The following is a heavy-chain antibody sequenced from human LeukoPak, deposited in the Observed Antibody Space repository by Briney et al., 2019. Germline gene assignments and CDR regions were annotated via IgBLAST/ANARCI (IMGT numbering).Heavy chain of an antibody. Sequence: SETLSLTCTVSGGSISSYYWSWIRQPPGEGLEWIGSIYYSGTTHSNPSLKSRATISVDTSKNHLSLKVNFVTAADTAVYYCARGASGTLYDAFDIWGQGTMVTVSS. CDR3: ARGASGTLYDAFDI. V-gene: IGHV4-59*01. CDR2: IYYSGTT. D-gene: IGHD1-26*01. J-gene: IGHJ3*02. CDR1: GGSISSYY.